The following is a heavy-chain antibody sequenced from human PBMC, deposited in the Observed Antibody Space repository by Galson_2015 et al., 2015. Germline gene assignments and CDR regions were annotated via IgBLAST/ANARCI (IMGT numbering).Heavy chain of an antibody. J-gene: IGHJ4*02. V-gene: IGHV4-59*01. Sequence: LSLTCTVSGGSISSYYWSWIRQPPGTGLEWIGYIYYSGSTNYNPSLKSRVTISVDTSKNQFSLKLSSVTAADTAVYYCAGGGPYSSSPHFDYWGQGTLVTVSS. D-gene: IGHD6-6*01. CDR2: IYYSGST. CDR1: GGSISSYY. CDR3: AGGGPYSSSPHFDY.